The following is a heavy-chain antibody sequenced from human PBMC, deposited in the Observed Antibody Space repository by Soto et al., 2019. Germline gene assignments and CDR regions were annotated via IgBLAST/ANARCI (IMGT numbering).Heavy chain of an antibody. CDR1: GGSVSSGPYH. CDR3: MRSHGAY. J-gene: IGHJ4*02. CDR2: LSYSGTA. Sequence: QVQLQESGPGLAKTSETLSLTCTVSGGSVSSGPYHWNWVRQPPGKGLEWIGHLSYSGTANYSPSLRGRVTMATDTSKNQFSLRLTSVTAADTAVYYCMRSHGAYWGQGTLVTVSP. D-gene: IGHD2-8*01. V-gene: IGHV4-61*01.